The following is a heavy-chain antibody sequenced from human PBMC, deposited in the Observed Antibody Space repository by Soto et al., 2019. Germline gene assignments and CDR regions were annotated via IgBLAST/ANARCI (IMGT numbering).Heavy chain of an antibody. CDR3: ARDGETGIAVAGTFDY. Sequence: SETLSLTCAVYGGSFSGYYWSWIRQPPGKGLEWIGEINHSGSTNYNPSLKSRVTISVDTSKNQFSLYLQMNSLRAEDTAVYYCARDGETGIAVAGTFDYWGQGTLVTVSS. V-gene: IGHV4-34*01. D-gene: IGHD6-19*01. CDR2: INHSGST. CDR1: GGSFSGYY. J-gene: IGHJ4*02.